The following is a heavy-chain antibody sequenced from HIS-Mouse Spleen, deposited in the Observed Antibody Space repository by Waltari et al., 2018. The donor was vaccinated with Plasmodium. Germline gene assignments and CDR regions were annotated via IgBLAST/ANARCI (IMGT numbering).Heavy chain of an antibody. D-gene: IGHD6-13*01. V-gene: IGHV3-7*01. Sequence: EVQLVASGGGLVQPGGSLRLSCAASGFTFCGYWMSWVSQAPGKGLEWVANIKQDGSEKYYVDSVKGRFTISRDNAKNSLYLQMNSLRAEDTAVYYCASSWYWYFDLWGRGTLVTVSS. CDR3: ASSWYWYFDL. CDR2: IKQDGSEK. J-gene: IGHJ2*01. CDR1: GFTFCGYW.